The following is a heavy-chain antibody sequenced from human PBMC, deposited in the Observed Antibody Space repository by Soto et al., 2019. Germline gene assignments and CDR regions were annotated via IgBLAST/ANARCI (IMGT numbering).Heavy chain of an antibody. CDR3: AGRWGRSFDY. Sequence: SETLSLTCTVSGGSTRSYYWSWIRQPPGKGLEWIGYIYYSGSTNYNPSLKSRVTISVDTSKNQFSLKLSSVTAADTAVYYCAGRWGRSFDYWGQGTLVTGSS. D-gene: IGHD2-15*01. V-gene: IGHV4-59*08. CDR2: IYYSGST. CDR1: GGSTRSYY. J-gene: IGHJ4*02.